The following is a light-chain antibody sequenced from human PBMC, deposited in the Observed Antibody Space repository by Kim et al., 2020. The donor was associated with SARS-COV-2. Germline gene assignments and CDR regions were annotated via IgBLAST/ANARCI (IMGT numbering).Light chain of an antibody. CDR3: QVWDSSSV. Sequence: SYELTQPPSVSVAPGKTARITCGGNNIGRKSVHWYQQKPGQAPVLVIYYDSDRPSGIPERFSGSNSGNTATLTISRVEAGDEAAYYCQVWDSSSVFGTGT. V-gene: IGLV3-21*04. J-gene: IGLJ1*01. CDR2: YDS. CDR1: NIGRKS.